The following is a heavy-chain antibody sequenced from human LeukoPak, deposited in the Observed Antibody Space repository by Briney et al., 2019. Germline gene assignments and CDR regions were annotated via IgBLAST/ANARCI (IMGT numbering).Heavy chain of an antibody. J-gene: IGHJ6*03. CDR3: ARDASIGELPYYYYYYMDV. D-gene: IGHD3-10*01. CDR1: GYTFTGYY. CDR2: INPNSGGT. V-gene: IGHV1-2*02. Sequence: ASVKVSCKASGYTFTGYYMHWVRQAPGQGLEWMGWINPNSGGTNYAQKFQGRVTMTRDTSISTAYMELSRLRSDDTAVYYCARDASIGELPYYYYYYMDVWGKGTTVTIS.